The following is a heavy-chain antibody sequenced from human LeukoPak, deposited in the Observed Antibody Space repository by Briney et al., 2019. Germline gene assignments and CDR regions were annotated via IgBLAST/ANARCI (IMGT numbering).Heavy chain of an antibody. Sequence: PGGSLRLSCEASGFTFTSYAMHWVRQAPGKGLEWVSSISASGSGTFYTDSTSGRFTISRDNAKKTLFLQMKNLRLGDTALYYCAKGRDTSGRQNFDFWGQGTLVTVSS. V-gene: IGHV3-23*01. CDR2: ISASGSGT. D-gene: IGHD6-19*01. J-gene: IGHJ4*02. CDR3: AKGRDTSGRQNFDF. CDR1: GFTFTSYA.